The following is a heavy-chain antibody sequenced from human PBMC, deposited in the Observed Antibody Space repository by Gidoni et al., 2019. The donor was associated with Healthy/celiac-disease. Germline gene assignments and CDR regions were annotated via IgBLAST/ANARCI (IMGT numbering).Heavy chain of an antibody. CDR1: GLTFSSNA. CDR3: ARDSYYYGSGTYYFDY. V-gene: IGHV3-30-3*01. CDR2: ISYDGSNK. Sequence: QVQLVESGGGVVQPGRSLRLSCAASGLTFSSNAMHWVRQAPGKGLEWVAVISYDGSNKYYADSVKGRFTISRDNSKNTLYLQMNSLRAEDTAVYYCARDSYYYGSGTYYFDYWGQGTLVTVSS. D-gene: IGHD3-10*01. J-gene: IGHJ4*02.